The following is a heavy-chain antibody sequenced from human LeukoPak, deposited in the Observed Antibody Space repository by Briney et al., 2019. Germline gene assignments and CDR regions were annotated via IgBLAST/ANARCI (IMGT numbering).Heavy chain of an antibody. V-gene: IGHV4-39*07. CDR1: GGSISSSSYY. CDR3: ARGNYMYDILTGYYPLPPDY. D-gene: IGHD3-9*01. CDR2: IYYSGST. J-gene: IGHJ4*02. Sequence: SETLSLTCTVSGGSISSSSYYWGWIRQPPGKGLEWIGSIYYSGSTNYNPSLKSRVTISVDTSKNQFSLKLSSVTAADTAVYYCARGNYMYDILTGYYPLPPDYWGQGTLVTVSS.